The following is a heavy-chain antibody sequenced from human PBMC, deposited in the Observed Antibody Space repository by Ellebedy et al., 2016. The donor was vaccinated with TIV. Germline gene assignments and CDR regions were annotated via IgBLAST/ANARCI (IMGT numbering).Heavy chain of an antibody. D-gene: IGHD3-10*01. J-gene: IGHJ4*02. V-gene: IGHV3-30*18. CDR2: ISYDGSNK. Sequence: GGSLRLXCAASGFTFSSYGMHWVRQAPGKGLEWVAVISYDGSNKYYADSVKGRFTISRDNSKNTLYLQMNSLRAEDTAVYYCAKDHPRSGSYSYWGQGTLVTVSS. CDR3: AKDHPRSGSYSY. CDR1: GFTFSSYG.